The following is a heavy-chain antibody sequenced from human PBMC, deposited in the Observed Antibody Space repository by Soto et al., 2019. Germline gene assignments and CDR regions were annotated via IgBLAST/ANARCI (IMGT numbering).Heavy chain of an antibody. Sequence: QVQLVQSGAEVKKPGSSVKVSCKASGGTFSSYTISWVRQAPGQGLEWMGRIIPILGIENYAQKFQGRVTITADKSTSTAYMELSSLRSEDTAVYYCARDSGYDSYYFDYWGQGTLVTVSS. V-gene: IGHV1-69*08. J-gene: IGHJ4*02. D-gene: IGHD5-12*01. CDR2: IIPILGIE. CDR1: GGTFSSYT. CDR3: ARDSGYDSYYFDY.